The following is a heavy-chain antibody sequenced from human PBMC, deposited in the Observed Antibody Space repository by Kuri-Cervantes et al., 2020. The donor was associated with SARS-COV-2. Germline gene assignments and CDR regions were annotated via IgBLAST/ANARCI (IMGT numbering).Heavy chain of an antibody. J-gene: IGHJ4*02. Sequence: SETLSLTCTVSGGSISSGSYYWTWIRQPAGKGLEWIGRLYTSGSTNYNPSLKSRVTISADTSKNQFSRNLSSVTAADTAVYYCARGIAVAGAKYFDYWGQGTLVTVSS. CDR2: LYTSGST. D-gene: IGHD6-19*01. CDR3: ARGIAVAGAKYFDY. CDR1: GGSISSGSYY. V-gene: IGHV4-61*02.